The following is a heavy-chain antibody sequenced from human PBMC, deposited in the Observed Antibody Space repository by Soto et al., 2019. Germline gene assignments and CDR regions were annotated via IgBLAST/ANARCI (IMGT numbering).Heavy chain of an antibody. CDR1: GGSISSGGYY. CDR3: ARDTSRAAFDI. D-gene: IGHD2-2*01. CDR2: IYYSGST. Sequence: SETLSLTCTVSGGSISSGGYYWSWIRQHPGKGLEWIAYIYYSGSTYYNPSLRSRVTTSLDTSKNQFSLKLRSVTAADTAVYYCARDTSRAAFDIWGQGTVVTVSS. V-gene: IGHV4-31*03. J-gene: IGHJ3*02.